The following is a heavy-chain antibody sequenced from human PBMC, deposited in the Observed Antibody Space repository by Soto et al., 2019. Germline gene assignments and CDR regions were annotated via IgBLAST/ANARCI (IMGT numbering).Heavy chain of an antibody. D-gene: IGHD2-15*01. J-gene: IGHJ5*02. CDR2: INAGNGNT. CDR3: ARDRSGYCSGGSCYSSNWFDP. Sequence: GASVKVSCKASGYTFTSYAMHWVRQAPGQRLEWMGWINAGNGNTKYSQKFRGRVTITRDTSASTAYMELSSLRSEDTAVYYCARDRSGYCSGGSCYSSNWFDPWGQGTLVTV. CDR1: GYTFTSYA. V-gene: IGHV1-3*01.